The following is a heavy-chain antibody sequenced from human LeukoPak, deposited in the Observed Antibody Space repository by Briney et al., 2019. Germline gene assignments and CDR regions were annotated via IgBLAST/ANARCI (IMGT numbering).Heavy chain of an antibody. CDR1: GFTFNSYA. J-gene: IGHJ4*02. CDR3: AKGSRGSYDY. CDR2: ITDSGFST. Sequence: GGSLRLSCAASGFTFNSYAMAWVCQAPEKGLEWVSSITDSGFSTYYADSVKGRFSISRDNSENTLYLQMNSLRAEDTAVYYCAKGSRGSYDYWGQGTLVTVSS. V-gene: IGHV3-23*01. D-gene: IGHD1-26*01.